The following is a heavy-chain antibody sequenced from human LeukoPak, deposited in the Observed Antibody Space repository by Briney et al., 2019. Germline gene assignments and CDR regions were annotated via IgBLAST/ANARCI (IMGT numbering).Heavy chain of an antibody. CDR3: ARGGELLNY. CDR2: IYTSGST. J-gene: IGHJ4*02. CDR1: GGSISSGSYY. Sequence: SETLSLTCTVSGGSISSGSYYWSWIRQPAGKGLEWIGRIYTSGSTSYSPSLKSRVTISLDTSKNQFSLRLSSVTAADAAVYYCARGGELLNYLGQGTLVTVSS. D-gene: IGHD1-7*01. V-gene: IGHV4-61*02.